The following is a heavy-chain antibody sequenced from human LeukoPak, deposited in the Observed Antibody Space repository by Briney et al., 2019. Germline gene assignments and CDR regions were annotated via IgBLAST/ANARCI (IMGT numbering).Heavy chain of an antibody. V-gene: IGHV3-48*03. CDR1: GLTFSNFK. Sequence: GGSLRLSCAVSGLTFSNFKMNWVRQAPRKGLEWLSYIRDSGRTTFYADSVKGRFTISRDNAKNSLYLQMSSLRVEDTAVYYCAKDTTPYYYGSGNLDYWGQGTLVTVSS. CDR3: AKDTTPYYYGSGNLDY. CDR2: IRDSGRTT. J-gene: IGHJ4*02. D-gene: IGHD3-10*01.